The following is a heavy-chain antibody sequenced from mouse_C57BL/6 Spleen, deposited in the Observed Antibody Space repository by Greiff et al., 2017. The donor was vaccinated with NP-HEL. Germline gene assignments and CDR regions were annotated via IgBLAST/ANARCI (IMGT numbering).Heavy chain of an antibody. CDR1: GFTFSSYA. CDR2: IRDGGGYT. CDR3: ASGPYNVSSLYYFDY. Sequence: DVQLVESGAGLVKPGGSLKLSCAASGFTFSSYAMSWVRQTPEQGLEWVATIRDGGGYTSYPDNVKGRFTISRDNAKNNLYLQMSHLTSEDTAMYYCASGPYNVSSLYYFDYWGQGTTLTVSS. J-gene: IGHJ2*01. D-gene: IGHD1-1*01. V-gene: IGHV5-4*01.